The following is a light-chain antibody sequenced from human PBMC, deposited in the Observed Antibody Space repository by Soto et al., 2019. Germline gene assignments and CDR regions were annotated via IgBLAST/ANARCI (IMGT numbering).Light chain of an antibody. J-gene: IGLJ3*02. V-gene: IGLV2-14*01. CDR2: EVS. CDR3: SSYTSSSTLGV. CDR1: SSDVGGYNY. Sequence: QSVLTQPASVSGSPGQSITISCTGTSSDVGGYNYVSWYQQHPGKAPKLMIYEVSSRPSGVSGRFSGSKSGNTASLTISGLQAEDEADYYCSSYTSSSTLGVFGGGTKLTVL.